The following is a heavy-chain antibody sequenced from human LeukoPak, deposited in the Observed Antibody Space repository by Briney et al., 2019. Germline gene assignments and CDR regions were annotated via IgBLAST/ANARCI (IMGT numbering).Heavy chain of an antibody. CDR3: ARGAGVAAELVTFDI. D-gene: IGHD6-6*01. Sequence: PSETLSLTCAVSGGSFSGYYWSWIRQPPGKGLEWIGEINHSGSTNYNPSLKSRVTISVDTSKNQFSLKLSSVTAADTAVYYCARGAGVAAELVTFDIWGQGTMVTVSS. CDR2: INHSGST. V-gene: IGHV4-34*01. J-gene: IGHJ3*02. CDR1: GGSFSGYY.